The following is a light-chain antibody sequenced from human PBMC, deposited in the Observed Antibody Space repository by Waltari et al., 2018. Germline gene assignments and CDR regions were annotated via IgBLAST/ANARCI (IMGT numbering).Light chain of an antibody. CDR1: QTVLYASDNNNY. CDR3: QQYYDTPRT. CDR2: WAS. V-gene: IGKV4-1*01. Sequence: DIVMTQSPVSLAVSLGERATINCKSSQTVLYASDNNNYLAWYQQKLGQPPKLLIYWASTRASGVPARFSGSGSGTDFTLTISSLQAEDVAVYYCQQYYDTPRTFGQGTRVEIK. J-gene: IGKJ1*01.